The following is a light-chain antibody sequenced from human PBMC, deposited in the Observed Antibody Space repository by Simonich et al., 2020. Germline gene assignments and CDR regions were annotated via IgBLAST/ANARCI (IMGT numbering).Light chain of an antibody. CDR1: QSISSW. J-gene: IGKJ4*01. V-gene: IGKV1-5*03. CDR2: KAS. CDR3: QQYYSTPLT. Sequence: DIQMTQSPSTLSASVGDRVTINCRASQSISSWLAWYQQKPGKAPKLLIYKASSLESGVPSRFSGSGSGTEFTLTISSLQPDDFATYYCQQYYSTPLTFGGGTKVEIK.